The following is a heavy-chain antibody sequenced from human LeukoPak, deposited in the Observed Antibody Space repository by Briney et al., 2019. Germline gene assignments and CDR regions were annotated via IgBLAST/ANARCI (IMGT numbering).Heavy chain of an antibody. CDR1: GGSISSGGYY. CDR2: IYHSGST. V-gene: IGHV4-30-2*01. Sequence: SETLSLTCTVSGGSISSGGYYWSWIRQPPGKGLEWIGYIYHSGSTYYNPSLKSRVTISVDRSKNQFSLKLSSVTAADTAVYYCARALGDIVVVPAAPGIYYMDVWGKGTTVTVSS. CDR3: ARALGDIVVVPAAPGIYYMDV. D-gene: IGHD2-2*01. J-gene: IGHJ6*03.